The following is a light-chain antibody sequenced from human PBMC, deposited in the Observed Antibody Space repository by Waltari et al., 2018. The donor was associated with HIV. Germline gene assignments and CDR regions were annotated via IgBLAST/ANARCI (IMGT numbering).Light chain of an antibody. CDR1: SSDVGHYNY. CDR2: DVT. Sequence: QSALTQPPSVSGSPGQSVTISCPGSSSDVGHYNYVSWYQRRPGQAPKLVIYDVTRRPSGVPARFSGSKSGKTASLTISGLQDEDEADYFCCSFAGSYTYVVFGGGTKLTVL. CDR3: CSFAGSYTYVV. J-gene: IGLJ2*01. V-gene: IGLV2-11*01.